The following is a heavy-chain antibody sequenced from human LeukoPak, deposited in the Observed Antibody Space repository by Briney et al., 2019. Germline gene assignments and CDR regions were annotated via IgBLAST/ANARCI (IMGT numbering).Heavy chain of an antibody. J-gene: IGHJ5*02. Sequence: ASVKVSCKASGYTFTGYYIHWVRQAPGQGLEWMGWLNPKSGGTNYAQNFQGRVTMTRDTIINTAYMELSRLRSDDTAVYYCARNDWNDPSLDPWGQGTLVTVSS. CDR2: LNPKSGGT. CDR1: GYTFTGYY. CDR3: ARNDWNDPSLDP. D-gene: IGHD1-1*01. V-gene: IGHV1-2*02.